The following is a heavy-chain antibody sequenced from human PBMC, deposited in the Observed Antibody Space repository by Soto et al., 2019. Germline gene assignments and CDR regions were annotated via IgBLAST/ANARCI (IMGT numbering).Heavy chain of an antibody. J-gene: IGHJ6*02. CDR2: TYQSGSA. CDR3: ARDYYGMDV. CDR1: GGSISSGGYS. Sequence: QLHLQESGSGLVKPSQTLSLTCTVSGGSISSGGYSWTWIRQSPGKGLEWIGYTYQSGSAFYNPSLKSRVTISVDRSKNQFSLNLTSVSAADTAVYYCARDYYGMDVWGQGTTVTVSS. V-gene: IGHV4-30-2*06.